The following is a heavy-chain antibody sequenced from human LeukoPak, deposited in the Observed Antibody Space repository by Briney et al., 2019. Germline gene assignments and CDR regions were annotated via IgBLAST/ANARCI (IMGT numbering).Heavy chain of an antibody. CDR2: IYYSGST. J-gene: IGHJ5*02. Sequence: SETLSLTCAVYGGSFSGYYWSWIRQPPGQGLEWIGYIYYSGSTNYNPSLKSRVTMSVDTSKNQFSLKLSSVTAADTAVYYCARVKFGVTGDFNWFDPWGQGTLVTVSS. D-gene: IGHD7-27*01. V-gene: IGHV4-59*01. CDR3: ARVKFGVTGDFNWFDP. CDR1: GGSFSGYY.